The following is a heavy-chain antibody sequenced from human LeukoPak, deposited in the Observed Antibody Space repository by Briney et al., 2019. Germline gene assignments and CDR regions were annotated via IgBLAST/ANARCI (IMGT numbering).Heavy chain of an antibody. CDR2: INAGNGNT. CDR1: GYTFTSYA. D-gene: IGHD6-19*01. CDR3: ARGYSSGLHFDY. Sequence: ASVKVSCKASGYTFTSYAMHWVRQAPGQRLEWMGWINAGNGNTKYSQKFQGRVTITRDTSASTAYMELSSLRSEDTAVYYCARGYSSGLHFDYWGQGTLVTVSS. J-gene: IGHJ4*02. V-gene: IGHV1-3*01.